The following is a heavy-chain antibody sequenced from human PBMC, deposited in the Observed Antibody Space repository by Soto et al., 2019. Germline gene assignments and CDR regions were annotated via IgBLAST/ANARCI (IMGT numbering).Heavy chain of an antibody. J-gene: IGHJ5*02. CDR1: GDSISGGASF. CDR2: VYYSGSS. V-gene: IGHV4-31*03. D-gene: IGHD2-2*01. CDR3: AKLSCNSSKCYFPGWFDT. Sequence: PSETLSLTCTVSGDSISGGASFWSWIRQPPGKGLEWIANVYYSGSSYYNPSLKSRLTISVDTTKNQFSLQLKSMTAADTAVYYCAKLSCNSSKCYFPGWFDTWGQGTLVTVSS.